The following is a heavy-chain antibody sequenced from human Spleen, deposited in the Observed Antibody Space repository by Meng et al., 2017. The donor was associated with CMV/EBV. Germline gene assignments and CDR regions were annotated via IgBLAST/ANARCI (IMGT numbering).Heavy chain of an antibody. D-gene: IGHD3-3*01. CDR2: INPNSGGT. J-gene: IGHJ5*02. CDR3: ACSPRNFDFWSGHPWFWFDP. V-gene: IGHV1-2*02. Sequence: ASVKVSCKASGYTFTGYYMHWVRQAPGQGLEWMGWINPNSGGTNYAQKFQGRVTMTRDTSISTAYMELSSLRSDDTAVYYCACSPRNFDFWSGHPWFWFDPWGQGTLVTVSS. CDR1: GYTFTGYY.